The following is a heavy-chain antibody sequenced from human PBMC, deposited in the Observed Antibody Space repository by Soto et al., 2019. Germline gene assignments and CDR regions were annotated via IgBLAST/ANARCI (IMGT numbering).Heavy chain of an antibody. CDR3: TTQPFNWNDEGGH. D-gene: IGHD1-1*01. V-gene: IGHV3-15*07. CDR2: IKSKIDGGTT. Sequence: EVQLVESGGGLVKPGGSLRLSCAASGFTFSNNWMNWVRQAPGKGLEWVGRIKSKIDGGTTDYAAPVKGRFIISRDDSEYTLFLQMNSLITEDTAVYYCTTQPFNWNDEGGHWGQGTLVTVSS. CDR1: GFTFSNNW. J-gene: IGHJ4*02.